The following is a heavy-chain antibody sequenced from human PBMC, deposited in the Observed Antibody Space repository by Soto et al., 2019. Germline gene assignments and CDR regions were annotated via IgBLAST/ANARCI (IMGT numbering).Heavy chain of an antibody. V-gene: IGHV3-23*01. CDR2: ISGSGGST. CDR1: GFTFSSYA. D-gene: IGHD4-17*01. Sequence: PGGSLRLSCAASGFTFSSYAMSWVRQAPGKVLEWVSAISGSGGSTYYADSMKGRFTISRDNSKNTLYLQMNSLRAEDTAVYYCAKSTMTKVNTIWLYYYGMDVWGQGTTVTAAS. J-gene: IGHJ6*02. CDR3: AKSTMTKVNTIWLYYYGMDV.